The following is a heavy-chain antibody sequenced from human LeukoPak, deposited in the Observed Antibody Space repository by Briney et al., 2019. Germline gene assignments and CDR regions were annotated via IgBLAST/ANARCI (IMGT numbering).Heavy chain of an antibody. CDR1: GFTFSSYW. Sequence: EGSLRLSCAASGFTFSSYWMSWVRQAPGKGLEWVANIKQDGSEKYYVDSVKGRFTISRDNAKNSLYLQMNSLRAEDTAVYYCARDSSGSLGAFDIWGQGTMVTVSS. CDR2: IKQDGSEK. D-gene: IGHD3-22*01. J-gene: IGHJ3*02. CDR3: ARDSSGSLGAFDI. V-gene: IGHV3-7*01.